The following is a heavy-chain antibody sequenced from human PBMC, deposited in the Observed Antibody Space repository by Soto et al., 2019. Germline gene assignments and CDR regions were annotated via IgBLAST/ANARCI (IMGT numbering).Heavy chain of an antibody. CDR1: AFSFTSYW. CDR3: ASAVAGNYYFDS. D-gene: IGHD6-19*01. V-gene: IGHV5-51*01. CDR2: IYAGNSNT. Sequence: GESLKISCKGSAFSFTSYWIGWVRQMPGKGLEWMGIIYAGNSNTRYSPSFQGQVTISADKSISTAYLQWTSLKASDTAMYYCASAVAGNYYFDSWGQGALVTVSS. J-gene: IGHJ4*02.